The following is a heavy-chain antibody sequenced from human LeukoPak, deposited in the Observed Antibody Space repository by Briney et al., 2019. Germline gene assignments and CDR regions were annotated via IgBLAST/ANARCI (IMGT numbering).Heavy chain of an antibody. CDR2: INHSGST. J-gene: IGHJ1*01. D-gene: IGHD6-13*01. CDR1: GVSFSCYY. CDR3: ARVGAATGYTSEYFQH. V-gene: IGHV4-34*01. Sequence: SETLSLTCAVYGVSFSCYYWHWIRQPPGKGLEGFGEINHSGSTNYNPSLRSVVTISVDRTKNQFSVKLSPVSDATTAVYYCARVGAATGYTSEYFQHWSQGTLVPVSS.